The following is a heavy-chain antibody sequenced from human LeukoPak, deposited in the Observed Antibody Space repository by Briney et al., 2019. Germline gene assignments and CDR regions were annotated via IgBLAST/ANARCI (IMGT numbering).Heavy chain of an antibody. J-gene: IGHJ4*02. D-gene: IGHD4-17*01. CDR1: GFTFSSYE. Sequence: GGSLRRSCAASGFTFSSYEMNWVRQAPGKGLEWVSYISSTDSTIYYADSVKGRFTISRDNAKNSLYLQMSSLRAEDTAVYYCARATTVTTIDHWGQGTLVTVSS. CDR2: ISSTDSTI. CDR3: ARATTVTTIDH. V-gene: IGHV3-48*03.